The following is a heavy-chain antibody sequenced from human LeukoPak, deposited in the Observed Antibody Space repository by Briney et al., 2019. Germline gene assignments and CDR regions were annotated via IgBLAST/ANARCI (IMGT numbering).Heavy chain of an antibody. D-gene: IGHD2-15*01. CDR3: TTDVVVLDY. V-gene: IGHV3-15*04. J-gene: IGHJ4*02. CDR1: GFTFGNAW. CDR2: IESKADGGTT. Sequence: GGSLRLSCAASGFTFGNAWMSWVRQAPGKGLEWVGRIESKADGGTTDYAAPVKGRFTISRDDSKDTLYLQMNSLKTEDTAVYYCTTDVVVLDYWGQGALVTVSS.